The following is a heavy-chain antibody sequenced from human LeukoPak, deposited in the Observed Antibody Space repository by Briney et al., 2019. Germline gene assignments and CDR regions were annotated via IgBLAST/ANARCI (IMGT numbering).Heavy chain of an antibody. CDR3: ARGRITMVRGVTTGNWFDP. Sequence: PSETLSLTCAVYGGSFSGYYWSWIRQSPGRGREWIGEVNHSGSTNYNPSLKSRVTISVDTSKNQFSLKLSSVTAADTAVYCCARGRITMVRGVTTGNWFDPGGQETLVTVSS. J-gene: IGHJ5*02. V-gene: IGHV4-34*01. D-gene: IGHD3-10*01. CDR2: VNHSGST. CDR1: GGSFSGYY.